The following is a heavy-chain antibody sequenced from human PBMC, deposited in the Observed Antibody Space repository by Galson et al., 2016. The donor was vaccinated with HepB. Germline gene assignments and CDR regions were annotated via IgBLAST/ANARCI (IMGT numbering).Heavy chain of an antibody. CDR3: AKMRGHPTYHYHMDV. Sequence: SLRLSCAASGFTFSNFAMSWVRQAPGRGLEWVSGISGTADATYYADSVSGRFPISRDNSKNTLYLQMNSLRADNTAIYYCAKMRGHPTYHYHMDVWGKGTTITVSS. CDR1: GFTFSNFA. V-gene: IGHV3-23*01. J-gene: IGHJ6*03. CDR2: ISGTADAT.